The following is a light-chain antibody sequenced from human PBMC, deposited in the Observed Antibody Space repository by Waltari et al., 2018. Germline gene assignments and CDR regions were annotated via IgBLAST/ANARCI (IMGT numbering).Light chain of an antibody. J-gene: IGLJ2*01. CDR3: AAWDDSLKGSGV. CDR1: GSTIGNNN. V-gene: IGLV1-44*01. Sequence: QSVLTQPPSASGTPGQTVTISCSGTGSTIGNNNVNWSRQVPGTTPQLLIYNNDQRPSGVPDRFSGSKSGTSASLAISGLQSEDEADYYCAAWDDSLKGSGVFGGGTKLTVL. CDR2: NND.